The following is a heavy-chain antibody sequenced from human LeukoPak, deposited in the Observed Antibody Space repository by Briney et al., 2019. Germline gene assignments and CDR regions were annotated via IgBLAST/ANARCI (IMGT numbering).Heavy chain of an antibody. CDR3: ATYRQVLLPFES. CDR1: GFTFSTYA. Sequence: GGSLRLSCAASGFTFSTYAMSWVRQAPGKGLEWVSGISGSGGSTYYTDSVKGRFTISRDNSKSTLFLQMNSLRAEDSAVYYCATYRQVLLPFESWGQGTLVTVSS. CDR2: ISGSGGST. V-gene: IGHV3-23*01. D-gene: IGHD2-8*02. J-gene: IGHJ4*02.